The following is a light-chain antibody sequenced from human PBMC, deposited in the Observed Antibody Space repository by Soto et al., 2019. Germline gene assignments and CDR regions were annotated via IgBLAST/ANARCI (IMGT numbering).Light chain of an antibody. CDR3: QQSYSTPIT. J-gene: IGKJ5*01. Sequence: DVRRTESPSALASSVGGGFTITCRASQAIRNDLGWYQQKPGKAPKLLIYAASSLPSGVPSRFSGSGSGTDFTLTISSLQPEDFATYYCQQSYSTPITFGQGTRLEIK. V-gene: IGKV1-39*01. CDR2: AAS. CDR1: QAIRND.